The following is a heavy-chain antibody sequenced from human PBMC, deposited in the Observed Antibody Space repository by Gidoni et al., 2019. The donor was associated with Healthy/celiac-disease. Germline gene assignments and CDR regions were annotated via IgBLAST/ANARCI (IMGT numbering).Heavy chain of an antibody. CDR3: ARAPTVVIALNV. J-gene: IGHJ6*02. CDR2: IYSGGST. Sequence: EVQLVESGGGLIQPGGSLRLSCAASGFTVSSNYMSWVRQAPGQGLEWVSVIYSGGSTYYADSVKGRFTISRDNSKNPLYLQMNSLRAEDTAVYYCARAPTVVIALNVWGQGTTVTVSS. CDR1: GFTVSSNY. D-gene: IGHD4-17*01. V-gene: IGHV3-53*01.